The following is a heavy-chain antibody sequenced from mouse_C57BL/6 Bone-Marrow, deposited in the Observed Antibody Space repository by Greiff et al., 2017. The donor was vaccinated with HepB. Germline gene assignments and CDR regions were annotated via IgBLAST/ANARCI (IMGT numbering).Heavy chain of an antibody. CDR2: IYPGGGYT. CDR3: ARVNDYPPYYARDY. D-gene: IGHD2-4*01. J-gene: IGHJ4*01. Sequence: QVQLQQSGAELVRPGTSVKMSCKASGYTFTNYWIGWAKQRPGHGLEWIGDIYPGGGYTNYNEKFKGKATLTADKSSSTAYMQFSSLTSEDSAIYYCARVNDYPPYYARDYWGQGTSVTVSS. V-gene: IGHV1-63*01. CDR1: GYTFTNYW.